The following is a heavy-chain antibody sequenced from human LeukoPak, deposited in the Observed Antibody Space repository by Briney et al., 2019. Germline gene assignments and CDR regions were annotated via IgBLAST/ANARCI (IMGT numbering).Heavy chain of an antibody. CDR3: ARRRYYDGSGYLE. D-gene: IGHD3-22*01. Sequence: PSETLSLTCSVSGDSVSRRDSYWDWIRQPPGKGLEWIGTIYYSGRTYYSPSLKSRVTMSVDPSNNQFPLNLRSVTAADTALYYCARRRYYDGSGYLEWGQGTLLSVSS. CDR1: GDSVSRRDSY. CDR2: IYYSGRT. J-gene: IGHJ1*01. V-gene: IGHV4-39*01.